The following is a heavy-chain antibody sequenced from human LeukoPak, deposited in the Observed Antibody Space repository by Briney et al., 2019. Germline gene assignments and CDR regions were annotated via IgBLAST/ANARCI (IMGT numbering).Heavy chain of an antibody. J-gene: IGHJ5*02. Sequence: GGSLRLSCAASGFTFNSHAMSWVRQAPGKGLEWVSAISNSGITAHYADSVKGRFTISRDNSKNTLYLQMNRLRAEDTAVYYCAKDSRGNYVAWLDPWGQGTLVTVSS. CDR3: AKDSRGNYVAWLDP. D-gene: IGHD4-11*01. CDR1: GFTFNSHA. CDR2: ISNSGITA. V-gene: IGHV3-23*01.